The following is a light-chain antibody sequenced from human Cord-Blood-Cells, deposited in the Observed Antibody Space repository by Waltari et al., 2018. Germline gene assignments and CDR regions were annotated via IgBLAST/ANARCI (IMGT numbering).Light chain of an antibody. V-gene: IGKV1-39*01. CDR3: QQSCSTPWT. J-gene: IGKJ1*01. CDR2: AAS. CDR1: QSISSY. Sequence: DIQMTQSPSSLSASVGDRVTITCRASQSISSYLNWYQQKPGKAPKLLIYAASSLQSGVPSRFSGSGSGTDFTLTISSLQPEDFATYYCQQSCSTPWTFGQGIKVEIK.